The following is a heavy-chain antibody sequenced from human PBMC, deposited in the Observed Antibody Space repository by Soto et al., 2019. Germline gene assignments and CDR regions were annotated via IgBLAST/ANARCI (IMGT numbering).Heavy chain of an antibody. D-gene: IGHD1-7*01. CDR1: GGSISSFY. Sequence: QVHLEESGPRLVKPSENLSLTCTVSGGSISSFYWYWLRQAPGKGLEWIGYIYYTGTTNYNPSLKSRVNMSLDTSKDQFSLTLTSVTAADTAVYYCARSNWNFPFDYWGQGTLVTVSS. CDR2: IYYTGTT. V-gene: IGHV4-59*01. CDR3: ARSNWNFPFDY. J-gene: IGHJ4*02.